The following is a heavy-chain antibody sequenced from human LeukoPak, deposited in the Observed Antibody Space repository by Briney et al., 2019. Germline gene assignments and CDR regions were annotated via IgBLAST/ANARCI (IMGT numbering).Heavy chain of an antibody. CDR1: GGTFSSYA. D-gene: IGHD5-12*01. Sequence: GASVKVSCKASGGTFSSYAISWVRQAPGQGLEWMGWINPNSGGTNYAQKFQGRVTMTRDTSISTAYMELSRLRSDDTAVYYCARDPGYSGYDPNYYFDYWGQGTLVTVSS. J-gene: IGHJ4*02. V-gene: IGHV1-2*02. CDR3: ARDPGYSGYDPNYYFDY. CDR2: INPNSGGT.